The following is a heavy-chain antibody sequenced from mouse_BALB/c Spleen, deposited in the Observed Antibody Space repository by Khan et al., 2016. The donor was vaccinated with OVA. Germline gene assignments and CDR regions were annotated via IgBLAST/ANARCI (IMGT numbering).Heavy chain of an antibody. Sequence: EVELVESGGDLVKPGGSLKLSCAASGFTFSSYTMSWVRQTPEKRLEWVATISSGGSYTYYPDSVKGRFTIPRDNAKNTLYLQMSSLKSEDTAMYYCTRDGNYAHWYFDVWGAGTTVTVSS. D-gene: IGHD2-1*01. J-gene: IGHJ1*01. V-gene: IGHV5-6-4*01. CDR1: GFTFSSYT. CDR3: TRDGNYAHWYFDV. CDR2: ISSGGSYT.